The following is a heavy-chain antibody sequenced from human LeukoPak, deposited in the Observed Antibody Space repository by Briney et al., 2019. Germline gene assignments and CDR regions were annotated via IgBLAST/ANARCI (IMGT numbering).Heavy chain of an antibody. Sequence: PGGSLRLSCAASGFTFSSYAMSWVRQAPGKGLEWVSAISGSGGSTYYADSVKGRFTISRDNSENTLYLQMNSLRAEDTAVYYCASLGAVVSENGFDPWGQGTLVTVSS. CDR3: ASLGAVVSENGFDP. D-gene: IGHD6-19*01. J-gene: IGHJ5*02. V-gene: IGHV3-23*01. CDR2: ISGSGGST. CDR1: GFTFSSYA.